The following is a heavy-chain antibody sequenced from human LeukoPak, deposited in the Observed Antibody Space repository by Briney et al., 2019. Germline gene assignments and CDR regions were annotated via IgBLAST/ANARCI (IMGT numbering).Heavy chain of an antibody. CDR2: IYYSGST. V-gene: IGHV4-59*01. CDR3: ARFAVAGADAFDI. D-gene: IGHD6-19*01. Sequence: PSETLSLTCTVSGDSISGYYWSWIRQPPGKGLEWIGYIYYSGSTNYNPSLKSRVTISVDTSKNQFSLKLSSVTAADTAVYYCARFAVAGADAFDIWGQGTMVTVSS. CDR1: GDSISGYY. J-gene: IGHJ3*02.